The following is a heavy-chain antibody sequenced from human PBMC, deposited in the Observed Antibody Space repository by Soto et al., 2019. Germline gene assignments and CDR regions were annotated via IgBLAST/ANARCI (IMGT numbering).Heavy chain of an antibody. CDR2: VYPGHSDV. CDR1: GYNFPAHW. D-gene: IGHD5-12*01. V-gene: IGHV5-51*01. Sequence: GESLKISCKGSGYNFPAHWIAWVRQMPGKGLEWMGVVYPGHSDVTYSPAFQGQVTISADKSVNTAYLHWSSLRASDTAMYYCVRMGFSGGGYLSYYYYGMDIWGQGTTVTVSS. J-gene: IGHJ6*02. CDR3: VRMGFSGGGYLSYYYYGMDI.